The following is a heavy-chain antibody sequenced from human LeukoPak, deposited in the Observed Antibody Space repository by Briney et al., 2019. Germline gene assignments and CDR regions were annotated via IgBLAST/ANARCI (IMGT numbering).Heavy chain of an antibody. CDR2: MNPNSGNT. CDR3: AAMVREIIN. Sequence: ASVKVSCKASGYTFTSYDINWVRQATGQGLEWMGWMNPNSGNTGYAQEFQGRVTITRNTPISTAYMELSSLRSEDTAVYYCAAMVREIINWGQGTLVTVSS. V-gene: IGHV1-8*03. D-gene: IGHD3-10*01. J-gene: IGHJ4*02. CDR1: GYTFTSYD.